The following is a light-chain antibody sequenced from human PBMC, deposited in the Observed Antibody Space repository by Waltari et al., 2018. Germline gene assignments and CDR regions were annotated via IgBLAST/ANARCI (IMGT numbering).Light chain of an antibody. V-gene: IGKV4-1*01. Sequence: DIVMTQSPESLAVSLGERATINCKTSESVLYSSNNKNHLAWYQQKTGQPPKLLLYWASTRKSGVPERFSGSGSETDFTLTVTSLQAEDVAVYYCQQYYNTPLTFGGGTKVEIK. J-gene: IGKJ4*01. CDR2: WAS. CDR3: QQYYNTPLT. CDR1: ESVLYSSNNKNH.